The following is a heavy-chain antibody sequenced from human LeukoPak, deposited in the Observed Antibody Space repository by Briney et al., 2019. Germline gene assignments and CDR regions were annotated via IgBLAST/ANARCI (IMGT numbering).Heavy chain of an antibody. CDR1: GFMFSSNW. CDR3: AKEGRSLQTY. J-gene: IGHJ4*02. V-gene: IGHV3-7*03. D-gene: IGHD5-24*01. Sequence: GGSLRLSCAASGFMFSSNWMSWVRLAPGKELEWVAIIKEDGTETYYVDSVKGRFTISRDNAKNSLYLQMNSLRVEDTAVYYCAKEGRSLQTYWGQGTLVTVSS. CDR2: IKEDGTET.